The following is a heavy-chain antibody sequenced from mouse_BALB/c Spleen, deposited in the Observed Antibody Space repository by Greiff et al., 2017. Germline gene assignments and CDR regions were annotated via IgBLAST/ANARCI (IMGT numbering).Heavy chain of an antibody. V-gene: IGHV5-6-4*01. J-gene: IGHJ3*01. Sequence: EVMLVESGGGLVKPGGSLKLSCAASGFTFSSYSMSWVRQTPEQRLEWVATISSGCSYTYYPDSVKGRCTISRDTAKNTLYLQMSRLKSEDTAMYYCTKDERDCKSGWFAYWGQGTLVTVSA. CDR2: ISSGCSYT. CDR1: GFTFSSYS. CDR3: TKDERDCKSGWFAY.